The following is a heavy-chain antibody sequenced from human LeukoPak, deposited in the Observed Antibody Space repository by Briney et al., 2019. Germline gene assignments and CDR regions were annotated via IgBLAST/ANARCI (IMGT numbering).Heavy chain of an antibody. Sequence: PSETLSLTCTVSGGSISSGDYYWSWIRQSPGKGLEWIVYIYYSGYTYYNPSVKSRVSTSVDTSKTDTAVYYCARAERDDYGAGYFDYWGQGALLTVSS. CDR2: IYYSGYT. CDR1: GGSISSGDYY. V-gene: IGHV4-30-4*02. D-gene: IGHD5-24*01. J-gene: IGHJ4*02. CDR3: FDY.